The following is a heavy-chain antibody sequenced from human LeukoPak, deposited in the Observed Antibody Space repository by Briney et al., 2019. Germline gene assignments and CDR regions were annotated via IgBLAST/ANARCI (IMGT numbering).Heavy chain of an antibody. D-gene: IGHD3-3*01. J-gene: IGHJ4*02. Sequence: PGGSLRLSCAASGSTFSNSWMHWVRQAPGKGLVWVSRINSDGSSTSYADSVKGRFTISRDNAKNTLYLQMNSLRAEDTAVYYCARGGTSRYDFIYWGQGTLVPVSS. CDR1: GSTFSNSW. CDR2: INSDGSST. CDR3: ARGGTSRYDFIY. V-gene: IGHV3-74*01.